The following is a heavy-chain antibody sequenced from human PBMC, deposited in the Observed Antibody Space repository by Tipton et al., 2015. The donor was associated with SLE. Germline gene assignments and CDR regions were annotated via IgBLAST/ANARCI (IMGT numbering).Heavy chain of an antibody. CDR1: GGSISSYY. CDR3: ATAKPYSTTWFYYFDY. J-gene: IGHJ4*02. V-gene: IGHV4-59*01. Sequence: TLSLTCTVSGGSISSYYWSWIRQPPGKGLEWIGYIYYSGSTNYNPSLKSRVTISVDTSKNQFSLKLSSVTAADTAVYYCATAKPYSTTWFYYFDYWGQGTLVTVSS. D-gene: IGHD6-13*01. CDR2: IYYSGST.